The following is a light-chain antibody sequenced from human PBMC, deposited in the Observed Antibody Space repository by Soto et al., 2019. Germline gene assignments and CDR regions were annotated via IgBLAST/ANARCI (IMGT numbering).Light chain of an antibody. CDR3: QHRANWPLT. CDR2: DAT. J-gene: IGKJ3*01. Sequence: EIVLTQSPATLSVSPGERATPSCRASQSVSSSLARYRRKPGQAPRLLIYDATNRASGVPARFSGSGSGTDFTLTISSLEPEDFAVYYCQHRANWPLTFGPGTKVDIK. CDR1: QSVSSS. V-gene: IGKV3-11*01.